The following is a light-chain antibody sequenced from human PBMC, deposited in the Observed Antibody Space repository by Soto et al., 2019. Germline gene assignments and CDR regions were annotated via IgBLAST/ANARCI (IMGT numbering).Light chain of an antibody. V-gene: IGKV4-1*01. CDR3: QQYYSAPWT. CDR1: QSVLYSSNNKNF. CDR2: WAS. Sequence: DIVMTQSPDSLAVSLGERATINCKSSQSVLYSSNNKNFLAWYQQKPGQPPKLLIYWASTRESGVPDRFSGSGSGTDFTLTISSLQAEGVAVYYCQQYYSAPWTFGQGTKVEIK. J-gene: IGKJ1*01.